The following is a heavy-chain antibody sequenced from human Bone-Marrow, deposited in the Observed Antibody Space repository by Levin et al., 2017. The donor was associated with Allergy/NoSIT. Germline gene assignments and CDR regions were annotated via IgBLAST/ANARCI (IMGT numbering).Heavy chain of an antibody. CDR1: GYSFTSYW. CDR3: ARLFQDSSSWYGANWFDP. D-gene: IGHD6-13*01. J-gene: IGHJ5*02. V-gene: IGHV5-10-1*01. Sequence: KVSCKGSGYSFTSYWISWVRQMPGKGLEWMGRIDPSDSYTNYSPSFQGHVTISADKSISTAYLQWSSLKASDTAMYYCARLFQDSSSWYGANWFDPWGQGTLVTVSS. CDR2: IDPSDSYT.